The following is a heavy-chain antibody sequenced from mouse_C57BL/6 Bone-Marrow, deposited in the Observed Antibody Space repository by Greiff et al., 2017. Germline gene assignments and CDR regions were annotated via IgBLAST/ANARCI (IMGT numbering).Heavy chain of an antibody. Sequence: VQLQQSGPELVKPGASVKISCKASGYTFTDYYMNWVKQSHGKSLEWIGDINPNNGGTSYNQKFKGKATLTVDKSSSTAYMELRSLTSEYSAVYYCARFNGTSYFDVWGTGTTVTVSS. J-gene: IGHJ1*03. CDR2: INPNNGGT. CDR1: GYTFTDYY. D-gene: IGHD1-3*01. CDR3: ARFNGTSYFDV. V-gene: IGHV1-26*01.